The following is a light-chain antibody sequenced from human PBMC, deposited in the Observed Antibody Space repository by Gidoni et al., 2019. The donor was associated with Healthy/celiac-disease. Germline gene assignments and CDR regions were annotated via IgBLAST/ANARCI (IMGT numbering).Light chain of an antibody. CDR1: QSVSSY. CDR3: QQRSNWPPPLT. J-gene: IGKJ4*01. Sequence: EIVFTQSPATLSLSPGERATLSCRASQSVSSYLAWYQQKPGQAPRLLIYDASNRATGIPARFSGRGSGTDFTLTISSLEPEDFAVYYCQQRSNWPPPLTFGGGTKVEIK. CDR2: DAS. V-gene: IGKV3-11*01.